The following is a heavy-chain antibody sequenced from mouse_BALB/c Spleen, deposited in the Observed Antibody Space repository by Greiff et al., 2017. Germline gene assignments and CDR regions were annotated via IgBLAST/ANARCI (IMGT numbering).Heavy chain of an antibody. Sequence: QVQLKQPGAELVRPGASVKLSCKASGYTFTSYWINWVKQRPGQGLEWIGNIYPSDSYTNYNQKFKDKATLTVDKSSNTDYMQLSSPTSEDSAVYYCTRGEPNWFAYWGQGTLVTVSA. J-gene: IGHJ3*01. V-gene: IGHV1-69*02. CDR1: GYTFTSYW. D-gene: IGHD6-5*01. CDR2: IYPSDSYT. CDR3: TRGEPNWFAY.